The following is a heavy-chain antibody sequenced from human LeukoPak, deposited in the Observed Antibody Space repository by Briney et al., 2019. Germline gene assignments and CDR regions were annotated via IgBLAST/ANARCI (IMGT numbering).Heavy chain of an antibody. CDR3: TTEPVGDYYYGMDV. V-gene: IGHV3-15*01. Sequence: GGSLRLSCAASGFTFSNAWMSWVRQAPGKGLEWVGRIKSKTDGGTTDYAAPVKGRFTTSRDDSKNTLYLQMNSLKTEDTAVYYCTTEPVGDYYYGMDVWGKGTTVTVSS. CDR2: IKSKTDGGTT. CDR1: GFTFSNAW. D-gene: IGHD2-2*01. J-gene: IGHJ6*04.